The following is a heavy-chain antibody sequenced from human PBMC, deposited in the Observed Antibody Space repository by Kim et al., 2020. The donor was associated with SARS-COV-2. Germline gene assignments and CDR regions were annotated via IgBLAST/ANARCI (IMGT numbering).Heavy chain of an antibody. J-gene: IGHJ3*01. CDR2: IYYSGIT. Sequence: SETLSLTCTVSGGSISSYYWSWIRQPPGKGLEWIGSIYYSGITNYNPSLKSRVTISVDPSKNQFSLKLSSVTAADTAVYYCARPTYDSRARAAFDFWGQG. CDR3: ARPTYDSRARAAFDF. CDR1: GGSISSYY. D-gene: IGHD3-22*01. V-gene: IGHV4-59*13.